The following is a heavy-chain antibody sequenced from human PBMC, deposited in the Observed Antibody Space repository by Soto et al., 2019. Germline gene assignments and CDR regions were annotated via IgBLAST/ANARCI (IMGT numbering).Heavy chain of an antibody. D-gene: IGHD5-18*01. V-gene: IGHV3-30-3*01. Sequence: PGGSLRLSCAASGFTFSSYAMHWVRQAPGKVLEWVAVISYDGSNKYYADSVKGRFTSSRDNSKNTLYLQMNSLRAEDTAVYYCARTQIQLWLGYYYGMDVWGQGTTVTVSS. CDR2: ISYDGSNK. J-gene: IGHJ6*02. CDR1: GFTFSSYA. CDR3: ARTQIQLWLGYYYGMDV.